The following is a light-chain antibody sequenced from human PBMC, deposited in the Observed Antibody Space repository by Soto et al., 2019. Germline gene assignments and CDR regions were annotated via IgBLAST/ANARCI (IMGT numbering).Light chain of an antibody. CDR3: MQPLDLAVT. CDR2: LDS. Sequence: ETLLTQLPLSLSVTPGEPASISCRSSQSLLHTNAYHYLDWYLQKPGQFPQLLIYLDSYRASGVPDRFSGSGAGTEFTLRISRVEAEDVGVYYCMQPLDLAVTFGQGTRLEIK. CDR1: QSLLHTNAYHY. V-gene: IGKV2-28*01. J-gene: IGKJ5*01.